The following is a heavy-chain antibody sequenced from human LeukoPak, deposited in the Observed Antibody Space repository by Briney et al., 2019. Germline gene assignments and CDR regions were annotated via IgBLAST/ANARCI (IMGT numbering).Heavy chain of an antibody. J-gene: IGHJ5*02. V-gene: IGHV6-1*01. Sequence: KGSQTLSLTCAISGDSASSNSAAWNWIRQSPSRGLEWLGRTYYRSKWYNDYAVSVKSRITINPDTSKNQFSLQLNSVTPEDTAVYYCARARYIAVAGPNDWFDPWGQGTLVTVSS. CDR2: TYYRSKWYN. CDR3: ARARYIAVAGPNDWFDP. CDR1: GDSASSNSAA. D-gene: IGHD6-19*01.